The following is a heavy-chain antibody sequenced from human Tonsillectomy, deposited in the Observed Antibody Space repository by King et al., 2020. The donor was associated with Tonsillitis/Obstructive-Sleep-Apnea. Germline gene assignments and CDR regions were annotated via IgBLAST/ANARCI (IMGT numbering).Heavy chain of an antibody. J-gene: IGHJ3*02. V-gene: IGHV1-2*02. CDR1: GYTFTGYY. CDR3: ARDMGVTAVTSSDACDI. D-gene: IGHD4-17*01. Sequence: VQLVQSGAEVKKPGASVKVYCKASGYTFTGYYLHWVRQAPGQGLEWMGWINPNSGGTNYAQKFQGRVNMTRDTSISTAYMDLSRLRSDDTAVYYCARDMGVTAVTSSDACDIWGQGTMVTVSS. CDR2: INPNSGGT.